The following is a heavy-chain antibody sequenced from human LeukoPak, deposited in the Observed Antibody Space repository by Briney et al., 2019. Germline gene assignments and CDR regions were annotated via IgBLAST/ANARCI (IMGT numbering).Heavy chain of an antibody. Sequence: GGSLRLSCAASGFTVDSYWMSWVRQAPGKGLELVANIKEDGSEKYYVDSVKGRFTISRDNAKNSVYLQMISLRAEDTAVYYCAREIGSAARGRWGQGNLVTVSS. CDR3: AREIGSAARGR. J-gene: IGHJ4*02. CDR1: GFTVDSYW. D-gene: IGHD6-13*01. V-gene: IGHV3-7*05. CDR2: IKEDGSEK.